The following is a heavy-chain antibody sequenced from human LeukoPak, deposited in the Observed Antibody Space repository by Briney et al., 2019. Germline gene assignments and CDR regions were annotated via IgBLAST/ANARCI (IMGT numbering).Heavy chain of an antibody. CDR1: GGTFSSYA. Sequence: SVKVSCKASGGTFSSYAISWVRQAPGQGLEWMGRIIPILGIANYAQKFQGRVTITADKSTSTAYMELSSLRSEDTAVYYCARFMAYYYDSSGYPDDAFDIWGQGTMVTVSS. J-gene: IGHJ3*02. D-gene: IGHD3-22*01. CDR2: IIPILGIA. V-gene: IGHV1-69*04. CDR3: ARFMAYYYDSSGYPDDAFDI.